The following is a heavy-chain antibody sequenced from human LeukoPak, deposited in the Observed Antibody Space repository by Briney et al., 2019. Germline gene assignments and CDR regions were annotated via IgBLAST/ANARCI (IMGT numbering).Heavy chain of an antibody. CDR3: ARDIGDIVVVPAAIDAFDI. D-gene: IGHD2-2*02. J-gene: IGHJ3*02. CDR1: GFTFSSYW. CDR2: IKQDGSEK. Sequence: GGSLRLSCAASGFTFSSYWMSWVRQAPGKGLEWVANIKQDGSEKYYVDSVKGRFTISRDNAKNSLYLQMNSLRAEDTAVYYCARDIGDIVVVPAAIDAFDIWGQGTMVTVSS. V-gene: IGHV3-7*01.